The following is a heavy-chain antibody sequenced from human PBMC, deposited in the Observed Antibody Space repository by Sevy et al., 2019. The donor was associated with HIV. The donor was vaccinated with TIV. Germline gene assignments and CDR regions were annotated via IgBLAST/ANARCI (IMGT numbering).Heavy chain of an antibody. Sequence: GGSLRLSCAASGFTFSNYAMHWVRQAPGKGLEWVAVISYDGSNKYYADSVKGRFTISRDNSKNTLYLQMNSLRAEGTAVYYCARVDEQRWLRLYYFDYWGQGTLVTVSS. D-gene: IGHD5-12*01. J-gene: IGHJ4*02. V-gene: IGHV3-30*04. CDR1: GFTFSNYA. CDR3: ARVDEQRWLRLYYFDY. CDR2: ISYDGSNK.